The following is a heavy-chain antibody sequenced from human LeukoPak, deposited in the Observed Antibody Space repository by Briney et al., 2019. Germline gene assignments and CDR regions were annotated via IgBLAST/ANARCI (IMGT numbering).Heavy chain of an antibody. Sequence: ASVKVSCKASGYTFTGYYMHWVRQAPGQGLEWMGWINPNSGGTNYAQKFQGRVTMTRDTSISTAYMELSRLRSDDTAVYYCARVYRWNDLSPYAFDIWGQGTMVTVSS. CDR1: GYTFTGYY. CDR2: INPNSGGT. J-gene: IGHJ3*02. CDR3: ARVYRWNDLSPYAFDI. D-gene: IGHD1-1*01. V-gene: IGHV1-2*02.